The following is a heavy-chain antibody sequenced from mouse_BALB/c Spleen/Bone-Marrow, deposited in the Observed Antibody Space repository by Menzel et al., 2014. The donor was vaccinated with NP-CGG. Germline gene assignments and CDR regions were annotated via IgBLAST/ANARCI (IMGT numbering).Heavy chain of an antibody. CDR2: IDPNTYYT. D-gene: IGHD4-1*01. CDR1: GYTFXNYW. J-gene: IGHJ3*01. CDR3: ARYWDAY. Sequence: QVQLQQPRAELAKPGASVKMPCKASGYTFXNYWMHWVKQRPGQGLEWIGYIDPNTYYTRYNQKFKDKATLTADKSSSTAYLQLSSLTSEDSAVYYCARYWDAYWGQGTLVTVSA. V-gene: IGHV1-7*01.